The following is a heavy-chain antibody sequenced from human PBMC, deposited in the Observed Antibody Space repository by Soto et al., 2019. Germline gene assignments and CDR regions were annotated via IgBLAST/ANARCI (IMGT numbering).Heavy chain of an antibody. J-gene: IGHJ4*02. D-gene: IGHD3-22*01. CDR2: ISLYSDGT. V-gene: IGHV1-18*01. CDR1: GYTFSNYG. Sequence: QVQLVQSGGEVKRPGASVKVSCKTSGYTFSNYGITWVRQAPGQPLEWLGWISLYSDGTNYAQKFQGRVTITADESTNTAYMDLSSLKSEDTAIYYCARGGSGYVWFNEFWGQGTLVTVSS. CDR3: ARGGSGYVWFNEF.